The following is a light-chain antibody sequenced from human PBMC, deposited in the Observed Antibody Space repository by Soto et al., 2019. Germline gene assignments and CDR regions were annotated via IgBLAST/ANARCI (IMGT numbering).Light chain of an antibody. CDR3: QQYGDSPST. V-gene: IGKV3-20*01. J-gene: IGKJ2*01. Sequence: EIVLTQSPGTLSLSPGEKATLSCRASQSVSSSFLAWYQQKPGQAPRLLIYGASSRATGIPDRFSGSGSGTDFTLTISMLGPEDFAVYYCQQYGDSPSTFGQGTRLEI. CDR1: QSVSSSF. CDR2: GAS.